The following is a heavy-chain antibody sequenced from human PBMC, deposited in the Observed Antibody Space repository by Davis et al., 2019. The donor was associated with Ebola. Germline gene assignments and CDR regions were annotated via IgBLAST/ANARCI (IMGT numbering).Heavy chain of an antibody. D-gene: IGHD3-10*01. CDR1: GYTLTGYY. J-gene: IGHJ4*02. V-gene: IGHV1-46*01. Sequence: ASVKVSCKASGYTLTGYYIHWVRQAPGQGLEWMGLINPSIGNTSLAQKFQGRVTLTRDTSTSTVHMELSSLKSEDTAIYYCASGEFVDFWGQGTLVTVSS. CDR2: INPSIGNT. CDR3: ASGEFVDF.